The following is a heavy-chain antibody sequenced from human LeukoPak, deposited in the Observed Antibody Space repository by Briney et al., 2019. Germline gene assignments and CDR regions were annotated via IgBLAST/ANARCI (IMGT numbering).Heavy chain of an antibody. CDR1: GGSISSSSYY. CDR2: IYYSGST. V-gene: IGHV4-39*01. D-gene: IGHD3-22*01. CDR3: ASVGYYYDSSGYYPSFDY. Sequence: PSETLSLTCTVSGGSISSSSYYWGWIRQPPGKGLEWIGSIYYSGSTYYNPSLKSRVTISVDTSKNQFSLKLSPVTAADTAVYYCASVGYYYDSSGYYPSFDYWGQGTLVTVSS. J-gene: IGHJ4*02.